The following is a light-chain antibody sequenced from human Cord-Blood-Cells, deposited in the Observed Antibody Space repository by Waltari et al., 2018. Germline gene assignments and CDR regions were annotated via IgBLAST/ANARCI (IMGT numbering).Light chain of an antibody. CDR2: GAS. Sequence: EIVITQSPATLSVSPGERATLPCRASQSVSSNLAWYQQKPGQAPRLLIYGASTRATGIPARFSGSGSGTEFTLTISSLQSEDFAVYYCQQYNNWPPLFTFGPGTKVDIK. CDR1: QSVSSN. CDR3: QQYNNWPPLFT. J-gene: IGKJ3*01. V-gene: IGKV3-15*01.